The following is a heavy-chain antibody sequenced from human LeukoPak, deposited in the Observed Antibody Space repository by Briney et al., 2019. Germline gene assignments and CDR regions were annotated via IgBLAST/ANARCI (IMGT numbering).Heavy chain of an antibody. J-gene: IGHJ4*02. Sequence: GASVKVSCKASGYTFTNYYIHWVRQAPGQGLEWMGVINPSGGTTSYAQKFQGSVTMTRDTSTSTVYVELSSLRSEDTAIYYCARRSTDGYNYFDYWGQGTLVTGSS. CDR1: GYTFTNYY. D-gene: IGHD5-24*01. CDR3: ARRSTDGYNYFDY. V-gene: IGHV1-46*01. CDR2: INPSGGTT.